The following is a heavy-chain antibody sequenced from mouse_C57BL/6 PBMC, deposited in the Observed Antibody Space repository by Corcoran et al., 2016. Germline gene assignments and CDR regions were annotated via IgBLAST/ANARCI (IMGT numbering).Heavy chain of an antibody. D-gene: IGHD4-1*01. CDR1: GISLSTSGMV. J-gene: IGHJ3*01. CDR3: ARSGVHWDIAS. Sequence: QVTLKESGPGILQSSQTLSLTCSFSGISLSTSGMVVSWIRQPSGKGLEWLAHVCWDDDKRYNPSLTSRITISKDTSRNQVFLKITSVDTAATATSYCARSGVHWDIASWGQGTPVTVSA. CDR2: VCWDDDK. V-gene: IGHV8-12*01.